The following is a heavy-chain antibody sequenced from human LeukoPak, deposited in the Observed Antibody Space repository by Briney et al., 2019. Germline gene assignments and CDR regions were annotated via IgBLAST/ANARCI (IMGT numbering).Heavy chain of an antibody. J-gene: IGHJ4*02. D-gene: IGHD3-10*01. CDR3: ARGADNSGSFVILDY. CDR2: ISPRGGGT. Sequence: GGSLRLSCAASGFIFRNYGMNWVRQAPGKGLEWLSGISPRGGGTYYADSVKGRFTISRDDSKNTLSLQMNSLRAEDTAVYYCARGADNSGSFVILDYWGQGTLVTVSS. CDR1: GFIFRNYG. V-gene: IGHV3-23*01.